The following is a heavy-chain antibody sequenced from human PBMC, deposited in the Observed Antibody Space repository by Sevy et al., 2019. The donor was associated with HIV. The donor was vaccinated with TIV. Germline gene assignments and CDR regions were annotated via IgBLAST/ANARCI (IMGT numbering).Heavy chain of an antibody. CDR2: ISGFNGNT. CDR1: NYNFFAYG. CDR3: AREVVSPGPDYGMDV. V-gene: IGHV1-18*01. J-gene: IGHJ6*02. Sequence: VSVKVSCKASNYNFFAYGFAWVRQAPGQGLEWMGWISGFNGNTNYAQKLRGRVTLTTDSSTSTAYMELRSLTSDDTAVYYCAREVVSPGPDYGMDVWGPRTTVTVSS. D-gene: IGHD3-22*01.